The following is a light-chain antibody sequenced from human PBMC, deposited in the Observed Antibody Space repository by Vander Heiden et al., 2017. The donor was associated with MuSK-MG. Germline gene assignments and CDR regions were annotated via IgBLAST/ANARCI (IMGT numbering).Light chain of an antibody. J-gene: IGKJ3*01. CDR3: QESDTTPFT. Sequence: DIQMTQSPSSLSASVADRVTITCRASQNITTYLNWYQQRPGKAPNLLIYAASSLQSGVPSRFSGSESGTDFTLTISSLQPEDFATYYCQESDTTPFTFGPGTKVDIK. V-gene: IGKV1-39*01. CDR2: AAS. CDR1: QNITTY.